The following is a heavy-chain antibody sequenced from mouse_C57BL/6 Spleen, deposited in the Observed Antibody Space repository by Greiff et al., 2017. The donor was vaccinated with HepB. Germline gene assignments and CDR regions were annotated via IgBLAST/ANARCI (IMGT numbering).Heavy chain of an antibody. Sequence: QVQLQQPGAELVKPGASVKLSCKASGYTFTSYWMHWVKQRPGQGLEWIGMIHPNSGSTNYNEKFKSKATLTVDKSSSTAYMQLSSLTSEDSAVYYCARLGGRQGFAYWGQGTLVTVSA. J-gene: IGHJ3*01. CDR2: IHPNSGST. CDR3: ARLGGRQGFAY. CDR1: GYTFTSYW. D-gene: IGHD3-2*02. V-gene: IGHV1-64*01.